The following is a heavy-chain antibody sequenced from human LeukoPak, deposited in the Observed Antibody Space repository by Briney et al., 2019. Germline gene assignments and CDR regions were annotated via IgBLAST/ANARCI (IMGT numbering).Heavy chain of an antibody. CDR1: GFTFSSYA. D-gene: IGHD5-18*01. CDR2: ISGSGDNT. Sequence: GGSLRLSCAASGFTFSSYAMSWVRQAPGKGLEWVSGISGSGDNTYYADSVKGRFTISRDNSKNTLYLQMNSLRAEDTAVYYCAREAVDTAMPGYWGQGTLVTVSS. V-gene: IGHV3-23*01. CDR3: AREAVDTAMPGY. J-gene: IGHJ4*02.